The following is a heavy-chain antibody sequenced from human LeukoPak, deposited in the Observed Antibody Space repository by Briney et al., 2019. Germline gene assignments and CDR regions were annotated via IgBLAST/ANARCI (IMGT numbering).Heavy chain of an antibody. CDR3: ARDTDYYDSSGYSPSPFDSFDY. J-gene: IGHJ4*02. V-gene: IGHV1-2*02. D-gene: IGHD3-22*01. CDR1: GYTFTGYY. Sequence: ASVKVSCKASGYTFTGYYMHWVRQAPGQGLEWMGWINPSSGGTNYAQKFQGRVTMTRDTSISTAYMELSSLRSEDTAVYYCARDTDYYDSSGYSPSPFDSFDYWGQGTLVTVSS. CDR2: INPSSGGT.